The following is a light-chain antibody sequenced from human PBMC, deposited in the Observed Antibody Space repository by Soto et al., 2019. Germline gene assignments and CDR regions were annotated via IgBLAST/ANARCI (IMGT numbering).Light chain of an antibody. V-gene: IGKV1-5*01. CDR1: QSISSW. CDR2: DAS. Sequence: DIQMTQSPSTLSASVGDRVTITCRASQSISSWLAWYQQKPGKAPKLLIYDASSLESGVPSRFSGSGSGTEFTLTISSLQPDDLATYYCQQYNSYSVTFGGGTKVDI. CDR3: QQYNSYSVT. J-gene: IGKJ4*01.